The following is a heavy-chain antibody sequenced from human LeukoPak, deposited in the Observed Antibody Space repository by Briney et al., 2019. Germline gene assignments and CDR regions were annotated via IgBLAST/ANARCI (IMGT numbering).Heavy chain of an antibody. CDR3: ARDRSSGWPWAFDI. Sequence: SETLSLTCTVSGGSLSSYYWSLIRQPPGKGLEWIGYIYYSGSTNYNPSLKSRVTISVDTSKNQFSRKLSSVTAAHTAVYYCARDRSSGWPWAFDIWGQGTMVTVSS. CDR2: IYYSGST. V-gene: IGHV4-59*01. CDR1: GGSLSSYY. J-gene: IGHJ3*02. D-gene: IGHD6-19*01.